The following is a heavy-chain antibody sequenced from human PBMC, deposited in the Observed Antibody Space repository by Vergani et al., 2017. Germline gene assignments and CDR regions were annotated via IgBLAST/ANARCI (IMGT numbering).Heavy chain of an antibody. CDR3: ASLGPAIAVAAYNWFDP. Sequence: QVQLVQSGAEVKKPGSSVKVSCKASGGTFSSYAISWVRQAPGQGLEWMGRIIPILGIANYAQEFQGRVTITADKSTSTAYMELSSLRSEDTAVYYCASLGPAIAVAAYNWFDPGGEGGLVTVSS. D-gene: IGHD6-19*01. CDR2: IIPILGIA. V-gene: IGHV1-69*04. CDR1: GGTFSSYA. J-gene: IGHJ5*02.